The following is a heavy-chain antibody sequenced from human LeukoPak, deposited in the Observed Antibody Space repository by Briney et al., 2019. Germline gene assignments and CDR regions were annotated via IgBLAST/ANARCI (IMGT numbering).Heavy chain of an antibody. D-gene: IGHD1-26*01. Sequence: PGGSLRLSCAASGFTFSSYAMSWVRQAPGKGLERVSVISGSGGSTYYADSVKGRFTISRDNSKNTLYLQMNSLRAEDTAVYYCAKGSVGASRPDYFDYWGQGTLVTVSS. CDR2: ISGSGGST. CDR1: GFTFSSYA. V-gene: IGHV3-23*01. J-gene: IGHJ4*02. CDR3: AKGSVGASRPDYFDY.